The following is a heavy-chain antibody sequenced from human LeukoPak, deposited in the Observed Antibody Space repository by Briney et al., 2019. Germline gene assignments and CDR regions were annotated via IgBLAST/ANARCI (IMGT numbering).Heavy chain of an antibody. CDR2: INPSGGTT. V-gene: IGHV1-46*01. CDR1: GYTFTSYY. Sequence: GASVKVSCKASGYTFTSYYMHWVRQAPAQGLEWMGIINPSGGTTSYAQKFQGRVTMTRDTSTSTVYMELSSLRSEDTAVYYCARDPSVSGYSFGYFDYWGQGTLVTVSS. D-gene: IGHD5-18*01. CDR3: ARDPSVSGYSFGYFDY. J-gene: IGHJ4*02.